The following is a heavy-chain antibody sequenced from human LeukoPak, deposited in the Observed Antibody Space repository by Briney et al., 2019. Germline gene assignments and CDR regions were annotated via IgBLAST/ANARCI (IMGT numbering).Heavy chain of an antibody. Sequence: PSETLSLTCTVSGGSISSSSYYWGWIRQPPGKGLEWIGSIYYSGSTYYNPSLKSRVTISVDTSKNQFSLKLSSVTAADTAVYYCARDGGYSSSSIWVDYWGQGTLVTVSS. CDR2: IYYSGST. CDR1: GGSISSSSYY. D-gene: IGHD6-6*01. V-gene: IGHV4-39*02. CDR3: ARDGGYSSSSIWVDY. J-gene: IGHJ4*02.